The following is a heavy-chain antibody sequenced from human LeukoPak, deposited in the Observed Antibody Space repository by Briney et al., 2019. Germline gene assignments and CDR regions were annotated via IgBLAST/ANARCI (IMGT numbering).Heavy chain of an antibody. J-gene: IGHJ4*02. CDR2: ISSSSSYI. V-gene: IGHV3-21*04. D-gene: IGHD5-18*01. CDR1: GFTFSSYS. CDR3: GKTTVGYSSGQKPAWPVDY. Sequence: KPGGSLRLSCAASGFTFSSYSMNWVRQAPGKGLEWVSSISSSSSYIYYADSVKGRFTISRDNSRNTVYLQINSLRADDTAVYYCGKTTVGYSSGQKPAWPVDYWGQGTLVTVSS.